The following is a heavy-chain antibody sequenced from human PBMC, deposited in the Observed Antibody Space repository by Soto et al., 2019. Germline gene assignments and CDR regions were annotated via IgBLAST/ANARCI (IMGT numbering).Heavy chain of an antibody. CDR2: ISPYNRNT. J-gene: IGHJ4*02. D-gene: IGHD3-10*01. CDR1: GYPFSSIG. V-gene: IGHV1-18*01. CDR3: ARDLDGSGNYYTDY. Sequence: QVQLVQSGAEVKKPGASVKVSCKASGYPFSSIGISWVRQAPGQGLEWMGWISPYNRNTYYAQRLQGRVTMTTDTSTSTAYMELRSLRFYDTAVYVCARDLDGSGNYYTDYWGQGTLVTVSS.